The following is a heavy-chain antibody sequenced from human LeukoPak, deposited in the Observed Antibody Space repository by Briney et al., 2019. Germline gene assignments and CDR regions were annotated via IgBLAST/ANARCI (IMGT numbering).Heavy chain of an antibody. J-gene: IGHJ4*02. Sequence: PGRSLRLSCAASGFTFSNYWMNWVRQAPGKGLEWVASIQQEGSEIYYVDSVKGRFTISRDNAKKSLYLQMNSLRVEDTAVYYCASRRGGIWGQGTLVTVSS. D-gene: IGHD1-14*01. V-gene: IGHV3-7*01. CDR3: ASRRGGI. CDR1: GFTFSNYW. CDR2: IQQEGSEI.